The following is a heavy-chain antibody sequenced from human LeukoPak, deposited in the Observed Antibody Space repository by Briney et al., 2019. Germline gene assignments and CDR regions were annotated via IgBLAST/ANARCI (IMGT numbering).Heavy chain of an antibody. Sequence: GGSLRLSCAASGFTFSSYEMNWVRQAPGKGLEWVSAISDSGGSTYYADSVKGRFTISRDNSKITLYLQMNSLRAEDTAVYYCARYMIRGSPVFDYWGQGTLVTVSS. D-gene: IGHD3-10*01. CDR3: ARYMIRGSPVFDY. V-gene: IGHV3-23*01. CDR2: ISDSGGST. J-gene: IGHJ4*02. CDR1: GFTFSSYE.